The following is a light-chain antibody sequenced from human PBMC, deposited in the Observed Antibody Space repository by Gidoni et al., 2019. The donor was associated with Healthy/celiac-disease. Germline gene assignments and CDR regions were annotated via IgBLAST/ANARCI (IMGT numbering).Light chain of an antibody. J-gene: IGKJ4*01. V-gene: IGKV1-39*01. CDR3: QQSYSTLLT. Sequence: IQMTQSPSSLSASVGDRVTITCRASQRISSYLNWYQQKPGKAPKLLIYAASSLQRGVPSRFSGSGSGTDFTFTISSLQPEDFATYYCQQSYSTLLTFGGGTKVEIK. CDR2: AAS. CDR1: QRISSY.